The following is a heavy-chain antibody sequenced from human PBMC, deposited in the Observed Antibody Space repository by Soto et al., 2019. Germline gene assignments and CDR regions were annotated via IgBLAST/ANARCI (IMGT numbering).Heavy chain of an antibody. CDR1: GYSFTSYW. V-gene: IGHV5-10-1*01. CDR3: ARDYYGSGSYYNGDY. Sequence: PGESLKISCKGSGYSFTSYWISWVRQMPGKGLEWMGRIDPSDSYTNYSPSFQGHVTISADKSISTAYLQWSSLKASDTAMYYCARDYYGSGSYYNGDYWGQGTLVTVSS. CDR2: IDPSDSYT. J-gene: IGHJ4*02. D-gene: IGHD3-10*01.